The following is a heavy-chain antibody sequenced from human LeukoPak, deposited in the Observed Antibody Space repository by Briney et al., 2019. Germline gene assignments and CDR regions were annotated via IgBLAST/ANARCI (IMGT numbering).Heavy chain of an antibody. D-gene: IGHD3-22*01. Sequence: GGSLRLSCAVSGITLSNYGMSWVRQAPGKGLEWVAGISDSGGSKNYADSVKGRFTISRDNPKNTLYLQMNSLRAEDTAVYFCAKRGVVIRVILVGFHKEAYYFDSWGQGALVTVSS. CDR3: AKRGVVIRVILVGFHKEAYYFDS. J-gene: IGHJ4*02. V-gene: IGHV3-23*01. CDR2: ISDSGGSK. CDR1: GITLSNYG.